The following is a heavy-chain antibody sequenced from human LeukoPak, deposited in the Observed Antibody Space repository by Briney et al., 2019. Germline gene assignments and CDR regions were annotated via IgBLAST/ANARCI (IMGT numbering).Heavy chain of an antibody. V-gene: IGHV4-4*02. CDR3: ARWDDYYDSSGPNWFDP. CDR2: IYHSGST. CDR1: GGSISSSNW. J-gene: IGHJ5*02. D-gene: IGHD3-22*01. Sequence: SETLSLTCAVSGGSISSSNWWSWVRQPPGKGLEWIGEIYHSGSTNYNPSLKSRVTISVDKSKNQFSLKLSSVTAADTAVYYCARWDDYYDSSGPNWFDPWGQGTLVTVSS.